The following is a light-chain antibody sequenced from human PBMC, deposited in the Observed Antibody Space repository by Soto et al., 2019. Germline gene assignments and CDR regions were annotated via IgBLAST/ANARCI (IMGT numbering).Light chain of an antibody. J-gene: IGLJ1*01. CDR2: DVS. CDR3: SSYTSSPTYV. Sequence: QSALTQPASVSGSPGQSITISCTGTGSDIGGNNYVSWYQQHPGKAPKLIIYDVSDRPSGVSNRFSGSKSGNTASLTISGLQAEDEADYYCSSYTSSPTYVFGPGTKLTVL. V-gene: IGLV2-14*03. CDR1: GSDIGGNNY.